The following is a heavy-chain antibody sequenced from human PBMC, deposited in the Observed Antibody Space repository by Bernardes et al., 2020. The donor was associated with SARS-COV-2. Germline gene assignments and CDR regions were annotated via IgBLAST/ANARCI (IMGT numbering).Heavy chain of an antibody. Sequence: ASVKVSCKASGYTFTSYDINWVRQATGQGLEWMGWMNPNTGQTGYAQNFEGRVTFTRSVATSTAYMEINSLRSEDSAVYYCVTSPLNDAFEVWGRGTTVTVFS. V-gene: IGHV1-8*01. CDR1: GYTFTSYD. CDR3: VTSPLNDAFEV. J-gene: IGHJ3*01. CDR2: MNPNTGQT.